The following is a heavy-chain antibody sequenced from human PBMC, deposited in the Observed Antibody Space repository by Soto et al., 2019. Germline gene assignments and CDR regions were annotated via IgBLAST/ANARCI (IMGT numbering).Heavy chain of an antibody. CDR1: GGSISNHY. Sequence: QVQLQESGPGLVKPSETLSLTCSVSGGSISNHYWSWIWQPPGKGLEWIGYIYYNGNNNYNPSHKRRVTMAVDKYRNQITLKLTTVTDADTAVYYCTRDNWYSEYWGQGTMVTVSS. V-gene: IGHV4-59*11. CDR3: TRDNWYSEY. J-gene: IGHJ4*02. CDR2: IYYNGNN. D-gene: IGHD1-20*01.